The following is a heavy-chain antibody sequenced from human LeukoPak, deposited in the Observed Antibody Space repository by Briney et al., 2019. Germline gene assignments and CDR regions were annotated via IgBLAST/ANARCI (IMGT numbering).Heavy chain of an antibody. Sequence: SETLSLTCTVSGGSINTCYWHWVRQPPGKGLEWIGYISYSGRTNYNPSLKSRVTISIDTSKNQFSLKLTSVTAADTAVYHCARSGGDSGYEVYYCGQGTLVTVSS. CDR3: ARSGGDSGYEVYY. J-gene: IGHJ4*02. V-gene: IGHV4-59*01. D-gene: IGHD5-12*01. CDR1: GGSINTCY. CDR2: ISYSGRT.